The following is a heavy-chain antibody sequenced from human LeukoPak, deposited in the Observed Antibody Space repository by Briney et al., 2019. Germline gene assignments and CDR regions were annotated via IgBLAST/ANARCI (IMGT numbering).Heavy chain of an antibody. J-gene: IGHJ4*02. CDR1: GGTFSSYA. D-gene: IGHD3-22*01. CDR2: IIPILGIA. CDR3: ARGGDSSGYYGW. Sequence: ASVKVSCKASGGTFSSYAISWGRQAPGQGLEWMGRIIPILGIANYAQKFQGRVTITADKSTSTAYMELSSLRSEDTAVYYCARGGDSSGYYGWWGQGTLVTVSS. V-gene: IGHV1-69*04.